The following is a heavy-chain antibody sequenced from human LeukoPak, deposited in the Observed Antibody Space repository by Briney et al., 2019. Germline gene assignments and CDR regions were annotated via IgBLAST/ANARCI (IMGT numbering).Heavy chain of an antibody. D-gene: IGHD1-14*01. CDR3: ARDRRREVLTQDY. V-gene: IGHV3-21*01. Sequence: PGGSLRLSCAASGFTFSSYSMNWVRQAPGKGLEWVSSISSSSSYMYYADSVKGRFTISRDNAKNSLYLQMNSLRAEDTAVYYCARDRRREVLTQDYWGQGTLVTVSS. CDR1: GFTFSSYS. CDR2: ISSSSSYM. J-gene: IGHJ4*02.